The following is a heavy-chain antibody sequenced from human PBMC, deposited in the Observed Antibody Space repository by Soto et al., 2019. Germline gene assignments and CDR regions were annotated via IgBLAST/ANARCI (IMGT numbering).Heavy chain of an antibody. D-gene: IGHD1-26*01. Sequence: SLRLSGAASGFTFSSYGMHWVRQAPGTGLEWVAVISYDGSNKYYADSVKGRFTISRDNSKNTLYLQMNSLRAEDTAVYYCANPIVGATSGPHDAFDIWGQGTMVTVSS. CDR3: ANPIVGATSGPHDAFDI. CDR1: GFTFSSYG. J-gene: IGHJ3*02. CDR2: ISYDGSNK. V-gene: IGHV3-30*18.